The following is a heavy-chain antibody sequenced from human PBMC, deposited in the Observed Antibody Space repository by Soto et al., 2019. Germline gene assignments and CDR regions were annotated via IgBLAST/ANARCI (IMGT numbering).Heavy chain of an antibody. V-gene: IGHV3-23*01. CDR3: AKEVEVWLRHSCYYGMDV. CDR2: ISGSGGST. CDR1: GFTFSSYA. D-gene: IGHD5-12*01. J-gene: IGHJ6*04. Sequence: PGGSLILSWASSGFTFSSYAMSWGRQAPGKGLEWVSAISGSGGSTYYADSVKGRFTISRDNSKNTLYLQMNSLRAEDTAVYYCAKEVEVWLRHSCYYGMDVWGNGTT.